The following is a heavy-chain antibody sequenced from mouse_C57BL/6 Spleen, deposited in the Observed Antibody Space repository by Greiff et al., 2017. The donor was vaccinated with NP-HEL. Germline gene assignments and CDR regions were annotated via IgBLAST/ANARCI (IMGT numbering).Heavy chain of an antibody. V-gene: IGHV1-50*01. J-gene: IGHJ3*01. CDR3: ARGDEGTWFAY. CDR2: IDPSDSYT. Sequence: VQLQQSGAELVKPGASVKLSCKASGYTFTSYWMQWVKQRPGQGLEWIGEIDPSDSYTNYNQKFKGKATLTVDTSSSTAYMQLSSLTSEDSAVYYCARGDEGTWFAYWGQGTLVTVSA. CDR1: GYTFTSYW.